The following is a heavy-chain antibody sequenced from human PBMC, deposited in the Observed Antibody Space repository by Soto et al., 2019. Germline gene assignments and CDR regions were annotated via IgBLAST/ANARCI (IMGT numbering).Heavy chain of an antibody. V-gene: IGHV3-30-3*01. CDR3: ARGQGYADCTNGVCYTLAWFDP. CDR1: GFTFGSYA. CDR2: ISLDGVNK. J-gene: IGHJ5*02. D-gene: IGHD2-8*01. Sequence: GGFLRLSCVASGFTFGSYAMHWVRQAPGKGLEWVAVISLDGVNKYYAESVKGRFTISRDTSKNQFSLKLSSVTAADTAVYYCARGQGYADCTNGVCYTLAWFDPWGQGTLVTVSS.